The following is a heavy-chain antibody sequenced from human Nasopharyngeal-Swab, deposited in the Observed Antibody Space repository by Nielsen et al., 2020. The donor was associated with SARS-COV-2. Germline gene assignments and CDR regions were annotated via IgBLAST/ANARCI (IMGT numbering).Heavy chain of an antibody. J-gene: IGHJ5*02. V-gene: IGHV4-59*01. Sequence: GSLRLSCTVSGGSISSYYWSWIRQPPGKGLEWIGYTYYSGSTNYNPSLKSRVTISVDTSKNQFSLKLSSVTAADTAVYYCARDLITAAGRDWFDPWGQGTRVTVSS. CDR2: TYYSGST. D-gene: IGHD6-13*01. CDR3: ARDLITAAGRDWFDP. CDR1: GGSISSYY.